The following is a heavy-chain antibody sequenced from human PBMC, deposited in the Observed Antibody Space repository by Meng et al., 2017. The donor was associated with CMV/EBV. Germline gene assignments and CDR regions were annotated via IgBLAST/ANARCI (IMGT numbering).Heavy chain of an antibody. V-gene: IGHV4-34*01. CDR3: ATRDGLFPGWGRYYYYGMDV. CDR1: GGSFSGYY. CDR2: INHSGST. J-gene: IGHJ6*02. Sequence: GSLRLSCAVYGGSFSGYYWSWIRQPPGKGLEWIGEINHSGSTNYNPSLKRRVTISVDTSKNQSSLKLSSVTAADTAVYYCATRDGLFPGWGRYYYYGMDVWGQGTTVTVSS. D-gene: IGHD2-21*01.